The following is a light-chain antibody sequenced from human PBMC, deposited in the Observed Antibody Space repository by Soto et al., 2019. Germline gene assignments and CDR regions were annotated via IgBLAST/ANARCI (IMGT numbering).Light chain of an antibody. CDR2: DTT. Sequence: QAVETQGPSLTVSPGGTVTLTCGSSTGAVTNGHYPYWFQQKPGQAPRTLIYDTTNRHSWTPARFSGSLLGGKAALTLSGAQPEDEAEYYCLLSYNGPYVFGTGTKVTVL. J-gene: IGLJ1*01. CDR1: TGAVTNGHY. CDR3: LLSYNGPYV. V-gene: IGLV7-46*01.